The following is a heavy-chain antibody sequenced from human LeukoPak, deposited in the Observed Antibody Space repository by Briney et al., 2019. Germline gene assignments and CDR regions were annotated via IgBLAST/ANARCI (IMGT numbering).Heavy chain of an antibody. Sequence: PGGSLRLSCAASGFTFSSYAMHWVRQAPGKGLEWVAVISHDGSYKYYADSVKGRFTISRDKSKNTLYLQMGSLRAEDTAVYYCARDGSYSGSYNDYWGQGTLVTVSS. CDR2: ISHDGSYK. V-gene: IGHV3-30*15. J-gene: IGHJ4*02. D-gene: IGHD1-26*01. CDR3: ARDGSYSGSYNDY. CDR1: GFTFSSYA.